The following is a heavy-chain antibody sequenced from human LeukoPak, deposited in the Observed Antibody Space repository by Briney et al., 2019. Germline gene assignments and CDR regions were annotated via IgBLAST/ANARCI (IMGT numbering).Heavy chain of an antibody. CDR3: AGIVVVPAAIDY. Sequence: SETLSLTCTVSGGSISGSSSYWGWIRQPPGEGLEWIGNIYYRGTTYYSPSLKSRVTISVDTSMNLFSMKLSSVTAADTAVYYCAGIVVVPAAIDYWGQGTLVTVSS. D-gene: IGHD2-2*01. CDR1: GGSISGSSSY. CDR2: IYYRGTT. J-gene: IGHJ4*02. V-gene: IGHV4-39*01.